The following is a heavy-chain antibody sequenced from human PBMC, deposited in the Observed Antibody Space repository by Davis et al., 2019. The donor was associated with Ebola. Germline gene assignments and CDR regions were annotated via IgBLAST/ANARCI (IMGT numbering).Heavy chain of an antibody. CDR1: GGSISSYY. CDR2: INHSGST. V-gene: IGHV4-34*01. D-gene: IGHD2-15*01. CDR3: ARRIGIGSWFDP. Sequence: SETLSLTCTVSGGSISSYYWSWIRQPPGKGLEWIGEINHSGSTNYNPSLKSRVTISVDTSKNQFSLKLSSVTAADTAVYYCARRIGIGSWFDPWGQGTLVTVSS. J-gene: IGHJ5*02.